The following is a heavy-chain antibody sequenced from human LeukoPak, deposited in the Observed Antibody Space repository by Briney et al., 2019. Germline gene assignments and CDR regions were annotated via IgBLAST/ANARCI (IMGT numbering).Heavy chain of an antibody. V-gene: IGHV4-39*07. Sequence: PSQTLPLTCTVIGGPIRSGDYYWNSMDQPPVKGLVSIGSVYYSGSTYYNPSLKRRVTISVDSSKNQFSLKMTSVTAADTAVYYCARAVAEGPVANSGFDYWGQGTLVTVSS. J-gene: IGHJ4*02. CDR1: GGPIRSGDYY. CDR2: VYYSGST. D-gene: IGHD6-19*01. CDR3: ARAVAEGPVANSGFDY.